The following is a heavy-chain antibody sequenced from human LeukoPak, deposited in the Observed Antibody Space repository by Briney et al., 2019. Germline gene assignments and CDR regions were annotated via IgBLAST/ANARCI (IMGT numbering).Heavy chain of an antibody. J-gene: IGHJ5*02. CDR1: GFTFSQYS. Sequence: GGSLRLSCAASGFTFSQYSMYWVRQAPGKGLEWVSHIRSSSETFYADSVKGRFTISRDNARNSLYLQMNNLRGEDTAIYYCARDAGNSGYGCDLWGQGTLVTVSS. D-gene: IGHD5-12*01. V-gene: IGHV3-48*01. CDR3: ARDAGNSGYGCDL. CDR2: IRSSSET.